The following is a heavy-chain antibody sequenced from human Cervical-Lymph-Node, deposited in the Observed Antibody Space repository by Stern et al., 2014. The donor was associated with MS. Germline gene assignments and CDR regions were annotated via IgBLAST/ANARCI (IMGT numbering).Heavy chain of an antibody. V-gene: IGHV3-33*01. CDR1: GFTFSSYG. D-gene: IGHD5-24*01. CDR3: ARGHIPYAYNYLFDY. J-gene: IGHJ4*02. Sequence: VQLLESGGGVVQPGTSLRLSCAASGFTFSSYGMHWVRQAPGKGLEWVALAWYDGSTAYYTNSVKCRFTISRDNSKNTLSLQMNSLTAEDTAVYYCARGHIPYAYNYLFDYWGQGTLVTVSS. CDR2: AWYDGSTA.